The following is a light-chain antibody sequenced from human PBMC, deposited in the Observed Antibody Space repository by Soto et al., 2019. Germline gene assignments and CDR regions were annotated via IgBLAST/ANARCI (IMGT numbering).Light chain of an antibody. J-gene: IGKJ1*01. Sequence: EVVLTQSPGTLSLSPGERATLSCRASQSVRSTYLAWYQQKPGQAPRLLIYDASSRATDIPDRFSGSGSGTDFTLTISRLEPEDFAVYYCQQYNNWPPTFGQGTKVDIK. CDR3: QQYNNWPPT. V-gene: IGKV3-20*01. CDR1: QSVRSTY. CDR2: DAS.